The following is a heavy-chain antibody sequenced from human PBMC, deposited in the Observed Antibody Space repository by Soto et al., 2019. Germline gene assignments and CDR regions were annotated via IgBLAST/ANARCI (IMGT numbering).Heavy chain of an antibody. CDR1: GGTFSSYA. CDR3: APRIAARRRYGMDV. CDR2: IIPIFGTA. V-gene: IGHV1-69*13. Sequence: SVKGSCKASGGTFSSYAISWVRQAPGQGLEWMGGIIPIFGTANYAQKFQGRVTITADESTSTAYMELSSLRSEDTAVYYCAPRIAARRRYGMDVWGQVTKVTVSS. J-gene: IGHJ6*02. D-gene: IGHD6-6*01.